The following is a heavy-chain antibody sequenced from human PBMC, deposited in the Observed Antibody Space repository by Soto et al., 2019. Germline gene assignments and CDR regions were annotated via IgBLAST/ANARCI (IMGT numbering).Heavy chain of an antibody. V-gene: IGHV2-26*01. CDR2: IFSNDDK. J-gene: IGHJ5*02. CDR3: ALTKDCSRTHCYLASLDP. CDR1: GLSVTNSRLG. D-gene: IGHD2-21*02. Sequence: SDPTLVNPTDTLTLTCTVSGLSVTNSRLGVSWIRQPPGKALEWLAHIFSNDDKSYSTSLKSRLTISKDISRSHVVLTMTNMDPVDSATSYSALTKDCSRTHCYLASLDPWGQATLVTVTS.